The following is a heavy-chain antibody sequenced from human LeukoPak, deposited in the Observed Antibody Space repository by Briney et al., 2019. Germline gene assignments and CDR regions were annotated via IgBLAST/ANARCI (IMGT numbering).Heavy chain of an antibody. CDR3: ARRGVVAATEGFFDY. Sequence: GESLKISCKGSGYSFTSYWIGWVRQMPGKGLEWMGIIYPGDSDTRYSPSFQGQVTMSTDKSISTAYLQWSSLKASDTAMYYCARRGVVAATEGFFDYWGQGTLVTVSS. CDR2: IYPGDSDT. V-gene: IGHV5-51*01. D-gene: IGHD3-3*01. J-gene: IGHJ4*02. CDR1: GYSFTSYW.